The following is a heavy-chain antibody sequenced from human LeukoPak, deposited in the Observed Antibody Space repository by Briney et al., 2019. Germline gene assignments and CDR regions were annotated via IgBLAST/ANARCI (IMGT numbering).Heavy chain of an antibody. CDR3: ARRLSVFCGGDCRTYYFDY. D-gene: IGHD2-21*02. Sequence: SETLSLTCTVSGGSISSSSYYWGWIRQPPGKGLEWIGSIYYSGSTYYNPSLKSRVTISVDTSKNQFSLKLSSVTAADTAVYYCARRLSVFCGGDCRTYYFDYWGQGTLVTVSS. J-gene: IGHJ4*02. CDR1: GGSISSSSYY. CDR2: IYYSGST. V-gene: IGHV4-39*07.